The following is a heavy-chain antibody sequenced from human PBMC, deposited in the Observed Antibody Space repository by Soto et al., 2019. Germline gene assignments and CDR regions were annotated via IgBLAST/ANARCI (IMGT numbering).Heavy chain of an antibody. CDR3: AKSTSDTWTTYHFDY. D-gene: IGHD1-1*01. J-gene: IGHJ4*02. CDR1: GFTFSSYS. V-gene: IGHV3-23*01. CDR2: ISGSGGRT. Sequence: EVQLLESGRSLVQPGGSLNLSCAASGFTFSSYSLSWVRQAPGTGLEWVSGISGSGGRTYNADSVKGRFTISRDNSRNTLNLQMNSLRAEQTAIYNCAKSTSDTWTTYHFDYWCQGTLVTVSS.